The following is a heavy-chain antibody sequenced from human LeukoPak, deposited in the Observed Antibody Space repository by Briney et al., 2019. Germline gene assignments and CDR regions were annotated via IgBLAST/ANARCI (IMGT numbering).Heavy chain of an antibody. D-gene: IGHD3-10*01. V-gene: IGHV3-21*01. Sequence: GGSLRLSCAASGFTFFRYSMNWIRQAPGKGLEWVSSISSAGNYMYYADSVQGRFTISRDNAKNSLYLQMNSLRADDTAVYYCAREASVNYHASGSFYKGDWFDPWGQGTLVTVSS. CDR2: ISSAGNYM. J-gene: IGHJ5*02. CDR1: GFTFFRYS. CDR3: AREASVNYHASGSFYKGDWFDP.